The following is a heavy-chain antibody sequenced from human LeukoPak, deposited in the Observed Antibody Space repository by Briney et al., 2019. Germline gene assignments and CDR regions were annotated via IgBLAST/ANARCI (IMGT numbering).Heavy chain of an antibody. CDR2: IYPGDSDT. V-gene: IGHV5-51*01. D-gene: IGHD3-10*01. Sequence: GESLKISCKSSGYSITSYWIVWLRQMPGKGLQWMGIIYPGDSDTRYSPSFQGQVTISVDKSISTAYLQWSSLKASDTAMYYCARLPSVRGVDRYFDYWGQGTLVTVSS. CDR3: ARLPSVRGVDRYFDY. CDR1: GYSITSYW. J-gene: IGHJ4*02.